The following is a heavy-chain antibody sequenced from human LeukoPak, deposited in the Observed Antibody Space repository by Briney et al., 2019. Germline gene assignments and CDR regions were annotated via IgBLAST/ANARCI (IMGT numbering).Heavy chain of an antibody. CDR1: GGSISSGGYY. D-gene: IGHD3-22*01. Sequence: SEALSLTCTVSGGSISSGGYYWSWIRQHPGKGPEWIGYIYYSGSTYYNPSLKSRVTISVDTSKNQFSLKLSSVTAADTAVYYCARGPAEVVQDYWGQGTLVTVSS. J-gene: IGHJ4*02. CDR2: IYYSGST. V-gene: IGHV4-31*03. CDR3: ARGPAEVVQDY.